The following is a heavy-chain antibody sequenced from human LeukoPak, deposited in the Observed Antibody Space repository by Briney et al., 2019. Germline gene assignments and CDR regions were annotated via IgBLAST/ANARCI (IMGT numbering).Heavy chain of an antibody. V-gene: IGHV1-69*02. CDR2: IIPILGIA. CDR3: ARTYYDYVWGSYRDKSLDY. CDR1: GYSFTSYY. Sequence: ASVKVSCKASGYSFTSYYMHWVRQAPGQGLEWMGRIIPILGIANYAQKFQGRVTITADKSTSTAYMELSSLRSEDTAVYYCARTYYDYVWGSYRDKSLDYWGQGTLVTVSS. J-gene: IGHJ4*02. D-gene: IGHD3-16*02.